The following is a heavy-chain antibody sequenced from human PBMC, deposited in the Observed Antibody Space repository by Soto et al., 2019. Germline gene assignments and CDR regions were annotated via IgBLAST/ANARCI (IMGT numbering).Heavy chain of an antibody. CDR2: MNPNSGNT. CDR3: ARGRVVPVYYYYYMDV. Sequence: ASVKVFCKASGYTFTSYDINWVRQATGQGLEWMGWMNPNSGNTGYAQKFQGRVTMTRNTSISTAYMELSSLRSEDTAVYYCARGRVVPVYYYYYMDVWGKGTTVTVSS. D-gene: IGHD2-2*01. V-gene: IGHV1-8*01. J-gene: IGHJ6*03. CDR1: GYTFTSYD.